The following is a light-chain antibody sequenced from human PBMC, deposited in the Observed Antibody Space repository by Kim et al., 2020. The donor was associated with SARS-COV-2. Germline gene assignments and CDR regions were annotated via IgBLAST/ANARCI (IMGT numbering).Light chain of an antibody. CDR2: GAS. Sequence: ASVGDRVTITCRASQGIRNDLGWYQQKPGKAPKLLIYGASSLQSGVPSRFSGSGSGTDFTLTINSLQPEDFATYYCLQDYNYPLTFGQGTRLEIK. CDR1: QGIRND. V-gene: IGKV1-6*01. J-gene: IGKJ5*01. CDR3: LQDYNYPLT.